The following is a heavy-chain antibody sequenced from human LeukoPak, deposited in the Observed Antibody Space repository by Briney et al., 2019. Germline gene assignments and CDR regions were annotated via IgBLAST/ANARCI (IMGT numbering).Heavy chain of an antibody. J-gene: IGHJ4*02. Sequence: PSEILSLTCTVSGYYISDGYYWGWIRQPPGKGLEWIGSFYHSGSTYYNPSPKSRVTISVDTSKNQFSLKLSSVTAADTAVYDCARDPTGYCSSASCYTAYWGQGTPVTVSS. CDR1: GYYISDGYY. D-gene: IGHD2-2*02. V-gene: IGHV4-38-2*02. CDR2: FYHSGST. CDR3: ARDPTGYCSSASCYTAY.